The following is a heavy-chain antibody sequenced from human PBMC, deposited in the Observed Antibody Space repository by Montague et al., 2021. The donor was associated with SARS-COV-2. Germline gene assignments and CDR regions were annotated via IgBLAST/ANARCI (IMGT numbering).Heavy chain of an antibody. Sequence: SETLSLTCTVSGGSISSSSYYWGWIRQPPGKGLEWIGSIYYSGSTYYNPSLKSRVTISVDTSKNQFSPKLSSVTAADTAVYYCARREDYYGSGSYPNWGQGTLVTVSS. CDR1: GGSISSSSYY. CDR3: ARREDYYGSGSYPN. CDR2: IYYSGST. V-gene: IGHV4-39*01. D-gene: IGHD3-10*01. J-gene: IGHJ4*02.